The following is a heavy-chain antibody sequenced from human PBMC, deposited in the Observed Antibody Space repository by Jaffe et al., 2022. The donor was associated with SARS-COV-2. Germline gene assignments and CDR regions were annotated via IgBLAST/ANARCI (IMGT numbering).Heavy chain of an antibody. J-gene: IGHJ6*03. CDR2: IYYSGST. CDR1: GGSISSSSYY. D-gene: IGHD2-21*02. Sequence: QLQLQESGPGLVKPSETLSLTCTVSGGSISSSSYYWGWIRQPPGKGLEWIGSIYYSGSTYYNPSLKSRVTISVDTSKNQFSLKLSSVTAADTAVYYCARLSPSHCPMDVWGKGTTVTVSS. V-gene: IGHV4-39*01. CDR3: ARLSPSHCPMDV.